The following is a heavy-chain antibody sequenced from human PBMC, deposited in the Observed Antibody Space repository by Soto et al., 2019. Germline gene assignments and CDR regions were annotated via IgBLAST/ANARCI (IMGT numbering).Heavy chain of an antibody. D-gene: IGHD3-3*01. CDR1: GVTFGGYG. V-gene: IGHV3-30*18. J-gene: IGHJ6*04. CDR2: ISYDGSNK. CDR3: AKDLFGVVITLNPYYYPGMDV. Sequence: GGSLRLSWAASGVTFGGYGMHWVRQAPGKGLEWVAVISYDGSNKYYADSVKGRFTISRDNSKNTLYLQMNSLRAEDTAVYYCAKDLFGVVITLNPYYYPGMDVWGKGTTVTVSP.